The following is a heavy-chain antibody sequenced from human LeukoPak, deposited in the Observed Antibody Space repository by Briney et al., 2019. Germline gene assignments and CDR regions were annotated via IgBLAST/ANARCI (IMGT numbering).Heavy chain of an antibody. CDR1: GYTFTSYD. CDR3: ARGVYSSGWYANDY. CDR2: MNPNSGNT. J-gene: IGHJ4*02. D-gene: IGHD6-19*01. V-gene: IGHV1-8*01. Sequence: ASVKVSCKASGYTFTSYDINWVRQATGQGLEWMGWMNPNSGNTGYAHKFQGRVTMTRNTSISTAYMELSSLRSEDTAVYYCARGVYSSGWYANDYWGQGTLVTVSS.